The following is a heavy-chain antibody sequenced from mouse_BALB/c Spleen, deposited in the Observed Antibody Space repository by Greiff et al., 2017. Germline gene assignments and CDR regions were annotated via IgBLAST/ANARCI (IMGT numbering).Heavy chain of an antibody. CDR2: ISYDGSN. V-gene: IGHV3-6*02. D-gene: IGHD4-1*01. J-gene: IGHJ2*01. CDR1: GYSITSGYY. CDR3: ARLNWALDY. Sequence: DVKLVESGPGLVKPSQSLSLTCSVTGYSITSGYYWNWIRQFPGNKLEWMGYISYDGSNNYNPSLKNRISITRDTSKNQFFLKLNSVTTEDTATYYCARLNWALDYWGQGTTLTVSS.